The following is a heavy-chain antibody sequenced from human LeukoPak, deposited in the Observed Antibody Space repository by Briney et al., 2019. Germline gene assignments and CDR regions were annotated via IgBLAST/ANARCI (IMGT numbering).Heavy chain of an antibody. V-gene: IGHV4-39*01. D-gene: IGHD2-21*02. Sequence: SETLSLTCTVSGVSISSNSYYWGWIRQPPGKGLEWIGSIYFSGSPYYNPSLKSRVTMSVDASKNQFSLKMSFVTDADTVFYYCARWSTAKTAFDYWGQGTLVTVSS. CDR2: IYFSGSP. CDR1: GVSISSNSYY. J-gene: IGHJ4*02. CDR3: ARWSTAKTAFDY.